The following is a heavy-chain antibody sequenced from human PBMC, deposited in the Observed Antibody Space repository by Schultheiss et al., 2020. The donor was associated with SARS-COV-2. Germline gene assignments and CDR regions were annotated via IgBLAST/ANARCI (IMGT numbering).Heavy chain of an antibody. CDR3: ARGRHSSSLYYYDSSGRQYKVIYYFDY. D-gene: IGHD3-22*01. J-gene: IGHJ4*02. Sequence: GGSLRLSCEASGFTLSGYWMHWVRQAPGKGLMWVSSISGDGTSIYYADSVKGRFTISRDNSKNTLYLQMNSLGAEDTAVYYCARGRHSSSLYYYDSSGRQYKVIYYFDYWGQGTLVTVSS. CDR2: ISGDGTSI. V-gene: IGHV3-21*01. CDR1: GFTLSGYW.